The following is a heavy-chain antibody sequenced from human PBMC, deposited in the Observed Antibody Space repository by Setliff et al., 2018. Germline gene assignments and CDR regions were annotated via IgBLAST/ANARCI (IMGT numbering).Heavy chain of an antibody. CDR2: INHRGST. V-gene: IGHV4-34*01. CDR3: ARMSGFLYMDV. J-gene: IGHJ6*03. Sequence: SETLSLTCAAYGGTFSDYHWTWIRQSPEKGLVWIGEINHRGSTNYNPSLKSRVTISIDTSRDQFSLELRSVTAADTAVYYCARMSGFLYMDVWGKGTPVTVSS. CDR1: GGTFSDYH. D-gene: IGHD3-3*01.